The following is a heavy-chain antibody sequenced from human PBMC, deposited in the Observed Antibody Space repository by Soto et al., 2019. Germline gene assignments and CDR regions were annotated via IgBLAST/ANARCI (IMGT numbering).Heavy chain of an antibody. Sequence: GGSLRLSCAASGFTFSNAWMNWVRQAPGKGLEWVGRIKSKTDGGTTDYAAPVKGRFTISRDDSKNTLYLQMNSLKTEDTAVYYCTTASYYYDSSGYSLYYYYGMDVWGQGTTVTVSS. V-gene: IGHV3-15*07. J-gene: IGHJ6*02. CDR1: GFTFSNAW. CDR2: IKSKTDGGTT. CDR3: TTASYYYDSSGYSLYYYYGMDV. D-gene: IGHD3-22*01.